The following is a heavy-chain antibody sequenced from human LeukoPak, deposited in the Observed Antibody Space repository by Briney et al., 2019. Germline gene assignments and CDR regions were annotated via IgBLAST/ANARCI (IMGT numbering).Heavy chain of an antibody. CDR2: ISAYNGNT. CDR1: GYTFTSYG. V-gene: IGHV1-18*01. D-gene: IGHD4-17*01. CDR3: ARVRLATVTTGWFDP. Sequence: EASVKVSCKASGYTFTSYGISWVRQAPGQGLEWMGWISAYNGNTNYAQKLQGRVTMTTDTSTSTAYMELRSLRSDDTAVSYCARVRLATVTTGWFDPWGQGTLVTVSS. J-gene: IGHJ5*02.